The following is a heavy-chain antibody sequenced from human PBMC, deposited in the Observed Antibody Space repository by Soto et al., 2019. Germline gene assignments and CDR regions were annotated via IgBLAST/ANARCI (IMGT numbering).Heavy chain of an antibody. CDR2: IDPSDSYT. V-gene: IGHV5-10-1*01. J-gene: IGHJ6*02. D-gene: IGHD2-2*01. CDR3: ARHGGDCSSTSCPAHTYGMDV. Sequence: GESLKISCKGSGYSFTSYWISWVRQMPGKGLEWMGRIDPSDSYTNYSPSFQGHVTISADKCISTAYLQWSSLKASDTAMYYCARHGGDCSSTSCPAHTYGMDVWGQGTTVTVSS. CDR1: GYSFTSYW.